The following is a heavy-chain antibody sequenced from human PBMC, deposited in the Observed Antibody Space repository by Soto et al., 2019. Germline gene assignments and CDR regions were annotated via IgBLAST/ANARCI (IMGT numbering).Heavy chain of an antibody. CDR3: AKSHYDNSGHYDY. CDR2: ISGSGGST. D-gene: IGHD3-22*01. Sequence: GGSLRLSCAASGFTFSRYAMSWVRQAPGKGLEWVSAISGSGGSTYYADSVKGRFTISRDNSKNTLYLQMNSLRAEGTAVYYCAKSHYDNSGHYDYWGQGTLVTVSS. V-gene: IGHV3-23*01. CDR1: GFTFSRYA. J-gene: IGHJ4*02.